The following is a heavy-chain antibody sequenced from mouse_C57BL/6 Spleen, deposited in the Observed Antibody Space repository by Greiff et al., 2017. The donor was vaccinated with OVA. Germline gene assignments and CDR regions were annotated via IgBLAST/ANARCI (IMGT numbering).Heavy chain of an antibody. V-gene: IGHV1-4*01. CDR3: AREGAY. CDR1: GYTFTSYT. J-gene: IGHJ3*01. Sequence: QVQLQQSGAELARPGASVKMSCKASGYTFTSYTMNWVKQRPGQGLEWIGYINPSSGYTKYNQKFKDKATLTADKSSSTAYMQLICLTSGDSAVYYCAREGAYWGQGTLVTVSA. CDR2: INPSSGYT.